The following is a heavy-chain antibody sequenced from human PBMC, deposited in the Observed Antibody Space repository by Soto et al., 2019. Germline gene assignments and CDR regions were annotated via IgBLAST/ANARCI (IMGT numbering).Heavy chain of an antibody. Sequence: GESLKISCKGSGYSFTSYWISWVRQMPGKGLEWMGRIDPSDSYTNYSPSFQGHVTISADESISTAYLQWSSLKASDTAMYYCARGGRETYYYGMDGWGQGTTVTVSS. D-gene: IGHD3-16*01. J-gene: IGHJ6*02. CDR2: IDPSDSYT. CDR3: ARGGRETYYYGMDG. CDR1: GYSFTSYW. V-gene: IGHV5-10-1*01.